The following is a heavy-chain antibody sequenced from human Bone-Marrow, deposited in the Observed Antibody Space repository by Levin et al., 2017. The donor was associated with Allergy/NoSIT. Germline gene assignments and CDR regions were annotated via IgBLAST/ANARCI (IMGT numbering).Heavy chain of an antibody. J-gene: IGHJ4*02. CDR1: GFTFSSYE. V-gene: IGHV3-48*03. Sequence: GESLKISCAASGFTFSSYEMNWVRQAPGKGLEWISYISSSSSSMYYVDSVKGRFTISRDNAKNSLYLQMHSLRAEDTAVYFCARATSSWYPIDYWGQGTLVTVSS. CDR2: ISSSSSSM. D-gene: IGHD6-13*01. CDR3: ARATSSWYPIDY.